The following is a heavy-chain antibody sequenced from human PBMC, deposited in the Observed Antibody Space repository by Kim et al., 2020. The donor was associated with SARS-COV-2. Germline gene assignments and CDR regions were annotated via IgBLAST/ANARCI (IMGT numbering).Heavy chain of an antibody. CDR3: VKDHNGAGTSDGFDI. D-gene: IGHD3-10*01. V-gene: IGHV3-64D*06. Sequence: GGSLRLSCSASGFIFTNYFMHWVRRAPGKGLESVSAISNKGDKTYQPDSMKCRFTISRDNSKNTVYLQMNILRVDGTAVYYCVKDHNGAGTSDGFDIWGQGTRGTVSS. CDR1: GFIFTNYF. J-gene: IGHJ3*02. CDR2: ISNKGDKT.